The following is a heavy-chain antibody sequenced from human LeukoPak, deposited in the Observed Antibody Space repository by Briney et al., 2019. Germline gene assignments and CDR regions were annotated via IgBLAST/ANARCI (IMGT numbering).Heavy chain of an antibody. D-gene: IGHD3-10*01. CDR2: ISGSGSNT. CDR1: GFTFSSYA. V-gene: IGHV3-23*01. J-gene: IGHJ4*02. Sequence: GGSLRLSCAASGFTFSSYAMSWVRQAPGKGLEWVAAISGSGSNTYYADSVKGRFTISRDNSKNTLYLQMDSLRAEDTAVYYCARGSPYFYGTDLVYWGQGTLVTVSS. CDR3: ARGSPYFYGTDLVY.